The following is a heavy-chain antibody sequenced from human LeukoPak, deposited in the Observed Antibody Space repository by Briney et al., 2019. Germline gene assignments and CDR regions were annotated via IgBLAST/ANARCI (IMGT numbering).Heavy chain of an antibody. CDR2: IYTSGST. D-gene: IGHD3-22*01. Sequence: SQTLSLTCTVSGGSISSGSYYWSWIRQPAGKGLEWIGRIYTSGSTNYNPSLKSRVTISVDTSKNQFSLKLSSVTAADTAVYYCASMYYYDSSGYYLGDYWGQGTLVTVSS. J-gene: IGHJ4*02. CDR3: ASMYYYDSSGYYLGDY. CDR1: GGSISSGSYY. V-gene: IGHV4-61*02.